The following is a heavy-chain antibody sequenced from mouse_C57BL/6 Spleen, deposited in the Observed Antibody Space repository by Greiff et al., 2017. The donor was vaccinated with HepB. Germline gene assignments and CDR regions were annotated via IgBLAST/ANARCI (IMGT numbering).Heavy chain of an antibody. J-gene: IGHJ4*01. CDR3: TRKGNYYGNYDAMDY. V-gene: IGHV1-15*01. CDR2: IDPETGGT. CDR1: GYTFTDYE. D-gene: IGHD2-1*01. Sequence: QVQLQQSGAELVRPGASVTLSCKASGYTFTDYEMHWVKQTPVHGLEWIGAIDPETGGTAYNQKFKGKAILTADKSSSTAYMEHRSLTSEDSAVYDCTRKGNYYGNYDAMDYWGQGTSVTVSS.